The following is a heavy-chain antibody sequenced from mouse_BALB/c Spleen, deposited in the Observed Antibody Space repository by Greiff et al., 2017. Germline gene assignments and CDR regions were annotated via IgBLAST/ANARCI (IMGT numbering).Heavy chain of an antibody. J-gene: IGHJ3*01. CDR2: INPYNGDT. CDR3: ARGGSTMITTEGCLAY. D-gene: IGHD2-4*01. CDR1: GYSFTGYF. Sequence: EVQRVESGPELVKPGASVKISCKASGYSFTGYFMNWVMQSHGKSLEWIGRINPYNGDTFYNQKFKGKATLTVDKSSSTAHMELRSLASEDSAVYYCARGGSTMITTEGCLAYWGQGTLVTVSA. V-gene: IGHV1-20*02.